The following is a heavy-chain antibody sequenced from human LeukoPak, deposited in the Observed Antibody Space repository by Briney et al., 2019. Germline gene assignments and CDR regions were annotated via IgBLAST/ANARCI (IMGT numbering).Heavy chain of an antibody. D-gene: IGHD2-2*02. J-gene: IGHJ5*02. CDR3: ARGRTGYCSSTSCYTRNWFDP. CDR1: GGSFSGYY. V-gene: IGHV4-34*01. CDR2: INHSGST. Sequence: PSETLSLTCAVYGGSFSGYYWSWIRQPPGKGLGWIGEINHSGSTNYNPSLKSRVTISVDTSKNQFSLKLSSVTAADTAVYYCARGRTGYCSSTSCYTRNWFDPWGQGTLVTVSS.